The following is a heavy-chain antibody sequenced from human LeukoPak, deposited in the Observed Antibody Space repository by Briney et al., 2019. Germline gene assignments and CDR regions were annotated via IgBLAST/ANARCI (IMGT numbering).Heavy chain of an antibody. J-gene: IGHJ6*02. CDR2: ISSSGSTI. V-gene: IGHV3-48*03. D-gene: IGHD6-19*01. CDR3: ARDGGVAGYYYYGMDV. Sequence: GGSLRLSCAASGFTFSSYEMNWVRQAPGKGLEWVSYISSSGSTIYYADPVKGRFTISRDNAKNSLYLQMNSLRDEDTAVYYCARDGGVAGYYYYGMDVWGQGTTVTVSS. CDR1: GFTFSSYE.